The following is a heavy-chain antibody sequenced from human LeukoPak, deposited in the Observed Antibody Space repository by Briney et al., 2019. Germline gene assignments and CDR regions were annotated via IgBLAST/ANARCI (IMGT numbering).Heavy chain of an antibody. Sequence: GGSLRLSCATSGFTLRDHYMDWVRQAPGKGLEWVGRSRNKASSYTTEYAASVKGRFTISRDDSKDSLYLQMNSLKTEDTAVYYCARESGLSAFDYWGQETLVTVSS. CDR1: GFTLRDHY. V-gene: IGHV3-72*01. CDR2: SRNKASSYTT. CDR3: ARESGLSAFDY. D-gene: IGHD2-15*01. J-gene: IGHJ4*02.